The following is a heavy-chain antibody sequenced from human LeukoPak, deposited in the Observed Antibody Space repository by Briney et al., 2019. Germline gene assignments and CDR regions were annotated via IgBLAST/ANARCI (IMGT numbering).Heavy chain of an antibody. CDR1: GFTFSSYS. J-gene: IGHJ4*02. CDR2: ISTSSSYI. V-gene: IGHV3-21*01. CDR3: ARDRYSGYNY. D-gene: IGHD5-12*01. Sequence: GGSLRLSCAASGFTFSSYSMNWVRQAPGKGLEWVSSISTSSSYIYYADSLKGRFTISRDNAKNSLYLQMNSLRAEDTAVYYCARDRYSGYNYWGQGTLVTVSS.